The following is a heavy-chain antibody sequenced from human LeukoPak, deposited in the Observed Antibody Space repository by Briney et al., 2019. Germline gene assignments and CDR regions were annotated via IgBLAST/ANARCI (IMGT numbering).Heavy chain of an antibody. V-gene: IGHV3-48*04. CDR3: ARGSSWYDY. CDR1: GFSLNTYS. Sequence: PTGGSLRLSCAASGFSLNTYSMNWVRQAPGKGLEWVSYISSSSTTIYYADSVKGRFTISRDNAKNSVYLQMNSLRAEDTAVYYCARGSSWYDYWGQGTLVTVSS. J-gene: IGHJ4*02. CDR2: ISSSSTTI. D-gene: IGHD6-13*01.